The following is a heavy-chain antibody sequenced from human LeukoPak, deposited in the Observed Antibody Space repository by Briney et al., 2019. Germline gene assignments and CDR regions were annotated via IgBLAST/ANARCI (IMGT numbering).Heavy chain of an antibody. CDR3: ARDAVYGSGTPGWFDP. V-gene: IGHV1-46*01. D-gene: IGHD3-10*01. CDR1: GYTFTSYY. J-gene: IGHJ5*02. Sequence: GASVKVSCKASGYTFTSYYMHWVRQAPGQGLEWMGIINPSGGSTSYAQKFQGRVTMTRDTSTSTVYMELSSLRSEDTAVYYCARDAVYGSGTPGWFDPWGQGPLVTVSS. CDR2: INPSGGST.